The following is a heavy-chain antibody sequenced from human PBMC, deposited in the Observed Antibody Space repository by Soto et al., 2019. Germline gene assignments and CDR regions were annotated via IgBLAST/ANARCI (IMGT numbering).Heavy chain of an antibody. CDR1: GGTFSSYA. J-gene: IGHJ4*02. CDR2: IIPIFGTA. D-gene: IGHD4-17*01. Sequence: GASVKVSCKASGGTFSSYAISWVRQAPGQGLEWMGGIIPIFGTANYAQKFQGRVTITADESKNTLYLQMNSLRAEDTAVYYCAKVGVSTVAKTYYFDYWGQGTLVTVSS. V-gene: IGHV1-69*13. CDR3: AKVGVSTVAKTYYFDY.